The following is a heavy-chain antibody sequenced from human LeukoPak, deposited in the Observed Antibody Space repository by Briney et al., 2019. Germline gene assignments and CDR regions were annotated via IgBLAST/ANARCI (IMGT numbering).Heavy chain of an antibody. CDR3: AKEGVVTRGSGSLYYFDH. CDR2: IRDDGT. J-gene: IGHJ4*02. V-gene: IGHV3-23*01. D-gene: IGHD3-10*01. Sequence: GGSLRLSCAASGFTLSSCAMSWVRQAPGRGLEWVSAIRDDGTWYADSVKGRFTISRDSSKNTLYLQMNSLRAEDTAVYYCAKEGVVTRGSGSLYYFDHWGQGTLVTVSS. CDR1: GFTLSSCA.